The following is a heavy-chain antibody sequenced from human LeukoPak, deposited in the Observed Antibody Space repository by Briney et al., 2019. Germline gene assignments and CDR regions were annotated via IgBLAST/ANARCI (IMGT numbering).Heavy chain of an antibody. CDR2: IYSGGST. D-gene: IGHD6-13*01. J-gene: IGHJ3*02. V-gene: IGHV3-53*01. Sequence: GGSLRLSCAASGFTVSSNYMSWVRQAPGKGLEWVSVIYSGGSTYYADSVKGRFTISRDNSKNTLYLQMNSLRAEDTAVYYCARSGSSWYGGDAFDIWGQGTMVTVSS. CDR1: GFTVSSNY. CDR3: ARSGSSWYGGDAFDI.